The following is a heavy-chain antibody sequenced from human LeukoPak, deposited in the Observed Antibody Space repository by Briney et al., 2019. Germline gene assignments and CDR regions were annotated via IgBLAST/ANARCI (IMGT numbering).Heavy chain of an antibody. CDR3: ARRAWLLDY. CDR1: GGSLNNYY. V-gene: IGHV4-59*08. Sequence: PSETLSLTCTVSGGSLNNYYWTWIRQPPGRGLEWIGHIYYSGSTYYNPSLKSRVTISVDTSKNQFALRLSSVTAADTAVYYCARRAWLLDYWGPGTLVTVAS. J-gene: IGHJ4*02. D-gene: IGHD5-12*01. CDR2: IYYSGST.